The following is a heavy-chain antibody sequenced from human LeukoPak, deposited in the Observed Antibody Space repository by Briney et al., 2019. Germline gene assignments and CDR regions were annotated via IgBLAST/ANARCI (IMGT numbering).Heavy chain of an antibody. Sequence: GPVKVSCKASGYTFTSYEINWVRQATGQGLEWMGWMNPNSGNTGYAQKFQGRLTMTRNTSISTAYMELSSLRSKDTAVYYCAVRRGYSCGDWGQGTLVTVSS. D-gene: IGHD5-18*01. CDR3: AVRRGYSCGD. CDR1: GYTFTSYE. J-gene: IGHJ4*02. CDR2: MNPNSGNT. V-gene: IGHV1-8*01.